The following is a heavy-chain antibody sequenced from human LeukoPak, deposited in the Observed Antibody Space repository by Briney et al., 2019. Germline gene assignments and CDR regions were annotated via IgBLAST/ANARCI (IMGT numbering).Heavy chain of an antibody. CDR3: ARGTMMVGP. D-gene: IGHD3-22*01. CDR1: GGSISGYY. V-gene: IGHV4-59*01. J-gene: IGHJ5*02. CDR2: IYYSGST. Sequence: SETLSLTCTVSGGSISGYYWSGIRQPPGKGLEWIGYIYYSGSTNYNPSLKSRVTISVDTSKNQFSLKLRSVTAADTAVYYCARGTMMVGPWGQGTLVTVSS.